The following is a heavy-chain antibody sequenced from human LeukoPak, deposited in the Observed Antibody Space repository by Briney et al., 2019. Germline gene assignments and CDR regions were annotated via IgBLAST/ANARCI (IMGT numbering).Heavy chain of an antibody. V-gene: IGHV3-23*01. D-gene: IGHD3-22*01. J-gene: IGHJ4*02. CDR3: AKETPYYYDSSGSLDY. Sequence: GGSLRLPCAASGFTFSSYAMSWVRQAPGKGLEWVSAISGSGGSTYYADSVKGRFTISRDNSKNTLYLQMNSLRAEDTAVYYCAKETPYYYDSSGSLDYWGQGTLVTVSS. CDR1: GFTFSSYA. CDR2: ISGSGGST.